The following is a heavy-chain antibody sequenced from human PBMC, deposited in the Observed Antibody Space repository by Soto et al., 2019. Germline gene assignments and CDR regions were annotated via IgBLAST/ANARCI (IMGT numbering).Heavy chain of an antibody. V-gene: IGHV3-53*01. CDR2: ISDDGRT. CDR1: GFSVDNIF. Sequence: PGGSLRLSCVASGFSVDNIFMSWVRQAPGKGLQWVSTISDDGRTYYADSVKGRFSLSRDKSRNTLYLQMNRLRVEDTAVYYCSRDHSSGGYDYRGQGSPVTVSS. D-gene: IGHD2-8*02. CDR3: SRDHSSGGYDY. J-gene: IGHJ4*02.